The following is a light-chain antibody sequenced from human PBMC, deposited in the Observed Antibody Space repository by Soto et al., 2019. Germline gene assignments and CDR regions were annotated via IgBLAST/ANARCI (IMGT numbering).Light chain of an antibody. Sequence: EIVLTQSPATLSLSPGERATLSCRASQSVSSYLAWYQQKPGQAPRLLIYDASNRATGIPARFSGSGSGTAFPLTISSLEPEDFAVYYCQQRSNWPPGGFFGPGTKGDIK. CDR2: DAS. V-gene: IGKV3-11*01. CDR1: QSVSSY. CDR3: QQRSNWPPGGF. J-gene: IGKJ3*01.